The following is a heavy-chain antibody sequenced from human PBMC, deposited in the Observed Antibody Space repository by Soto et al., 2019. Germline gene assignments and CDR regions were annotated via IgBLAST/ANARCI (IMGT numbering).Heavy chain of an antibody. CDR2: ISAYNGST. CDR3: ARTGYSSGQSIYYFDY. D-gene: IGHD6-19*01. CDR1: GYTFTSYG. Sequence: ASVKVSCKASGYTFTSYGISCVRQAPGQGLEWMGWISAYNGSTNYAQKLQGRVTMTTDTSTSTAYMELRSLRSDDTAVYYCARTGYSSGQSIYYFDYWGQGTLVTVSS. V-gene: IGHV1-18*01. J-gene: IGHJ4*02.